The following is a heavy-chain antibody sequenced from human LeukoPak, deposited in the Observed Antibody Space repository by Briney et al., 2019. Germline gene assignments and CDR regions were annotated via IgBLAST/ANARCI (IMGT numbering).Heavy chain of an antibody. V-gene: IGHV5-51*07. CDR1: DYRFSGYW. Sequence: GESLKISCKISDYRFSGYWIDWVHQMPGKGLEWMGIIYPGDSDTRYSTSFQGQVTFSADRSISTAYLQWNSLKASDTAMYNCARVADAGWALSRGEGTPVTVSS. CDR2: IYPGDSDT. J-gene: IGHJ4*02. D-gene: IGHD6-19*01. CDR3: ARVADAGWALS.